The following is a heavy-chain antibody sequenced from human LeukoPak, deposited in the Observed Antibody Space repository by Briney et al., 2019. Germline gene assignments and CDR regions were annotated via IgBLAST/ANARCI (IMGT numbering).Heavy chain of an antibody. D-gene: IGHD6-6*01. CDR2: IYYSGST. V-gene: IGHV4-39*01. Sequence: PSQTLSLTCIVSGGSISSSSYYWGWIRQPPGKGLEWIGSIYYSGSTYYNPSLKSRVTISVDTSKNQFSLKLSSVTAADTAVYYCARHIPLRQLVLWPYYGMDVWGQGTTVTVSS. J-gene: IGHJ6*02. CDR3: ARHIPLRQLVLWPYYGMDV. CDR1: GGSISSSSYY.